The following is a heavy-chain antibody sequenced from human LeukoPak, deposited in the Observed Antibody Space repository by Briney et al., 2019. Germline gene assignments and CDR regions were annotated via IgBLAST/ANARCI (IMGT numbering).Heavy chain of an antibody. V-gene: IGHV3-74*01. Sequence: PGGSLRLSCVGSGFTFCSYWMHWVRHAPGKGLVWVSRINSDGSTTSDADSVKGRFTISRDNAKNTLYLQMNSLRADDTAVYYCARTVAGKGNAFDIWGQGTLVTVSP. CDR2: INSDGSTT. D-gene: IGHD6-19*01. CDR1: GFTFCSYW. J-gene: IGHJ3*02. CDR3: ARTVAGKGNAFDI.